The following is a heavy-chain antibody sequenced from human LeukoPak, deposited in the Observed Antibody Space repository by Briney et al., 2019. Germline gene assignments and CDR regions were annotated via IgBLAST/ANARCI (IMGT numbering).Heavy chain of an antibody. J-gene: IGHJ4*02. D-gene: IGHD5-18*01. CDR1: GYTFTAYY. V-gene: IGHV1-2*02. Sequence: SLKVSCKAFGYTFTAYYVHWVRQAPGQGLEWMAWINPNSGDSYSAPQFQGRVAMTRDTSISTAYMELSWLSSDDTAVYYCATGVATAFTYWGQGTLVTVSS. CDR3: ATGVATAFTY. CDR2: INPNSGDS.